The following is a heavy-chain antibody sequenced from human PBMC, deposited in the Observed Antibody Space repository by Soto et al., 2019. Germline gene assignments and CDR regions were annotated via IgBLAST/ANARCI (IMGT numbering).Heavy chain of an antibody. D-gene: IGHD5-12*01. Sequence: EVQLLESGGGLVQPGGSLRLSCAASGFTFSSYAMTWVRQAPGKVLEWVSAISYSGVSTYYADSVKGRFTISRDSSENTLSLQMNSRRVDDLAVYYCARTRGYSYYDLVYLFQGTLVTV. J-gene: IGHJ4*02. CDR1: GFTFSSYA. V-gene: IGHV3-23*01. CDR3: ARTRGYSYYDLVY. CDR2: ISYSGVST.